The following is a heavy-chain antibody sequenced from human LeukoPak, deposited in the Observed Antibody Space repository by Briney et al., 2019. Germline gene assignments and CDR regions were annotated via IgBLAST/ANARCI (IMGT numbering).Heavy chain of an antibody. CDR1: GFTISKYW. D-gene: IGHD5-12*01. Sequence: PGVSLRLSCEDSGFTISKYWMSWVRQVPEKGLEWVANIKQDGSVKYYVDSVKGRFTISRDNTKNSLYLQMNSLRAEDTAVYYCATRGYSGYDSRGALEFWGQGTLVTVSS. CDR2: IKQDGSVK. V-gene: IGHV3-7*05. CDR3: ATRGYSGYDSRGALEF. J-gene: IGHJ4*02.